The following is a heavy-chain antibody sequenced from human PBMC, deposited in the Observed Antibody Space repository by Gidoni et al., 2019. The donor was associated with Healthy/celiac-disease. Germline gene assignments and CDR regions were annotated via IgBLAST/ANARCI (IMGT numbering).Heavy chain of an antibody. CDR3: ARSPSGVPAAMEWGNYGMDV. CDR1: GGSFSGYS. J-gene: IGHJ6*02. D-gene: IGHD2-2*01. CDR2: INHSGST. V-gene: IGHV4-34*01. Sequence: QVQLQQWGAGLLKPSATLSLTCAVYGGSFSGYSWSWIRQPPGKGLEWIGEINHSGSTNYNPSLKSRVTISVDTSKNQFSLKLSSVTAADTAVYYCARSPSGVPAAMEWGNYGMDVWGQGTTVTVSS.